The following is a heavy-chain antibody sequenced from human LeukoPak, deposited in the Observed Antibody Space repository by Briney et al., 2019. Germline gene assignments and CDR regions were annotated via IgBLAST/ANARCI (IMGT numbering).Heavy chain of an antibody. CDR3: ARSVVPAAVSYYYYYMDV. D-gene: IGHD2-2*01. CDR2: LWYDGTNK. Sequence: PGGSLRLSCAASGFTFNAYGMHWVRQAPGKGLEWVAILWYDGTNKYYADSVKGRFTIPRDNSKNTLYLQMNSLRADDTAVYYCARSVVPAAVSYYYYYMDVWGKGTTVTVSS. V-gene: IGHV3-33*01. CDR1: GFTFNAYG. J-gene: IGHJ6*03.